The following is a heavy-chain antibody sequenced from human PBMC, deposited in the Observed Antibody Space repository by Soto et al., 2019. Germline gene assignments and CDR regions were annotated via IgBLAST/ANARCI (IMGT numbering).Heavy chain of an antibody. V-gene: IGHV3-23*01. D-gene: IGHD3-16*01. J-gene: IGHJ4*02. CDR1: RFTFSSYA. Sequence: EVQLLESGGGLVQPGGSLRLFYAASRFTFSSYAMSWVRQAPGKGLEWVSAISGSGGSTYYADSVKGRFTISRDNSKNTLYLQMNSLRAEDTAVSYCAKGPMITFGGDFDYWGQGTLVTVSS. CDR3: AKGPMITFGGDFDY. CDR2: ISGSGGST.